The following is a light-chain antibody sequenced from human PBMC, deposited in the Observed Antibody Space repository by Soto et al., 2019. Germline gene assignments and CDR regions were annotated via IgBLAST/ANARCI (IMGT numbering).Light chain of an antibody. J-gene: IGKJ1*01. CDR1: QSVSDN. V-gene: IGKV3-15*01. Sequence: EIVMTQSPATLSVSPWERATLSCRASQSVSDNVAWYQQRPGQSPRLLMHSASARAAGLPARFSGSGSGTEFTLTINSLQPEDFAVYYCQQYYNWPRTFGQGTKVDIK. CDR3: QQYYNWPRT. CDR2: SAS.